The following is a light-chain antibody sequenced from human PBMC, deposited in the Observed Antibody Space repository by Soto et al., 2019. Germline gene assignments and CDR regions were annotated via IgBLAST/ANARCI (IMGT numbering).Light chain of an antibody. CDR2: SAS. CDR1: QTISSNY. Sequence: EVVLTQSPDTLSLSPGERATLSCRASQTISSNYVAWYQQKPGQAPRLLIYSASSRATGIPDRFSGSGSGTHFTLTISRLEPEDFAVYYCQQYNNWPQTFGQGTKVDIK. V-gene: IGKV3-20*01. CDR3: QQYNNWPQT. J-gene: IGKJ1*01.